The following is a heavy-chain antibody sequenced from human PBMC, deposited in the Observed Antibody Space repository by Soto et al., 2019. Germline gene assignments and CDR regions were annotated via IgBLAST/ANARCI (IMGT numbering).Heavy chain of an antibody. Sequence: PGESLKISCKGSGYSFTTYWISWVRQMPGKGLEWMGRIDPSDSYTNYSPSFQGHVTISADKSISTAYVQWSSLKASDTAMYYCARLPNSSSWYSYHYGMDVWGQGTRVTVSS. CDR1: GYSFTTYW. J-gene: IGHJ6*02. D-gene: IGHD6-13*01. CDR3: ARLPNSSSWYSYHYGMDV. V-gene: IGHV5-10-1*01. CDR2: IDPSDSYT.